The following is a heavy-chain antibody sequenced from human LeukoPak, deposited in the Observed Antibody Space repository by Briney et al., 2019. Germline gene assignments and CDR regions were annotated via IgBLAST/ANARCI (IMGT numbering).Heavy chain of an antibody. CDR1: GFTVSSNY. Sequence: GGSLRLSCAASGFTVSSNYMNWVRQAPGKGLEWVSVIYSGGFTYYADSVKGRFTISRDNSKNTLYLQMKSLRPEDTAVYYCAREYYGTDVWGQGTTVTVSS. CDR3: AREYYGTDV. V-gene: IGHV3-53*01. J-gene: IGHJ6*02. CDR2: IYSGGFT.